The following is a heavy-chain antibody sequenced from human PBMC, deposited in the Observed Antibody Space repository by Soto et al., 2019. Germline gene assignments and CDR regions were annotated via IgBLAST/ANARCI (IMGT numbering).Heavy chain of an antibody. V-gene: IGHV3-33*01. CDR2: MWYDGTNK. D-gene: IGHD3-16*01. Sequence: GGSLRLSCAASGFTFRIYSMHWVRQSPGKGLEWVAVMWYDGTNKYYGESVKGRFTISRDNSENTLYLQMNSLRVEDTAVYYCARDATFGTKGGSFDIWGHGTLVAVSS. CDR1: GFTFRIYS. CDR3: ARDATFGTKGGSFDI. J-gene: IGHJ3*02.